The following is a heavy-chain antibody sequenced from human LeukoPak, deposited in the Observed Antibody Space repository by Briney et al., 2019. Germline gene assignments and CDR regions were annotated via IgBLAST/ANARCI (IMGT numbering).Heavy chain of an antibody. V-gene: IGHV3-21*01. CDR3: ARGEYYYDSSGYYLGRYYFDY. Sequence: GGSLRLSCAASGFTFSSYSMNWVRQAPGKGLEWVSSISSSSRYIYYADSVKGRFTISRDNAKNSLYLQMNSLRAEDTAVYYCARGEYYYDSSGYYLGRYYFDYWGQGTLVTVSS. J-gene: IGHJ4*02. D-gene: IGHD3-22*01. CDR1: GFTFSSYS. CDR2: ISSSSRYI.